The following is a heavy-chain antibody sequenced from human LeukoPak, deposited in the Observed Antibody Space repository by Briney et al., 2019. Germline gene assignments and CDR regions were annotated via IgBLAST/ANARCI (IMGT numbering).Heavy chain of an antibody. J-gene: IGHJ1*01. CDR2: ISAYNGNT. CDR3: ARGEMPYYYDSSGYPQARLAEYFQH. D-gene: IGHD3-22*01. CDR1: GYTFTSYG. Sequence: ASVKVSCKASGYTFTSYGISWVRQAPGQGLEWMGWISAYNGNTNYAQKLQGRVTITADKSTSTAYMELSSLRSEDTAVYYCARGEMPYYYDSSGYPQARLAEYFQHWGQGTLVTVSS. V-gene: IGHV1-18*01.